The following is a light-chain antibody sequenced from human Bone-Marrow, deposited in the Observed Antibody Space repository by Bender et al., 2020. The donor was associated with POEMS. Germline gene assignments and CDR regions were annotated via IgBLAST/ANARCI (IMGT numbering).Light chain of an antibody. V-gene: IGLV3-1*01. J-gene: IGLJ2*01. CDR2: QDS. Sequence: SYEVTQPPSVSVSPGQTASITCSGDKLGDKYACWYLQKPGQSPVLVIYQDSKRPSGIPERFSGSNSGNTVTLTISGTQAMDEADYYCQAWDSSTAVVFGGGTKLTVL. CDR3: QAWDSSTAVV. CDR1: KLGDKY.